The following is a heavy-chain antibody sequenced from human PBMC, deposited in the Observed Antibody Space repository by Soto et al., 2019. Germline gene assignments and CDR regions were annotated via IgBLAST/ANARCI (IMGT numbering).Heavy chain of an antibody. V-gene: IGHV4-31*03. CDR2: IYYSGST. Sequence: QVQLLESGPGLVKPTQTMFLTCSVSGASTNRGNFYWNWIRQHPGRGLEWIGYIYYSGSTYYNPSRRSRVTISIDTSKNQFFLRLSSVTAADTAVYYCAREFDINGYFDFWGRGTLVTVSS. J-gene: IGHJ4*02. D-gene: IGHD2-8*01. CDR3: AREFDINGYFDF. CDR1: GASTNRGNFY.